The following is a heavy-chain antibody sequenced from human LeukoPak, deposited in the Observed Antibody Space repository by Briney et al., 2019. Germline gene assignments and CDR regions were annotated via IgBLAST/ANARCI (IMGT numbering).Heavy chain of an antibody. CDR3: ARDQGSLTRSWYTGY. J-gene: IGHJ4*02. CDR1: GYTFTRYH. D-gene: IGHD6-13*01. V-gene: IGHV1-2*06. Sequence: ASVKVSFMASGYTFTRYHIHWVRQAPGQGREWMGRINPYSGDTNCAQKFQGRVTMPRDTSITPAYTDLSSLKPDDTAVYFCARDQGSLTRSWYTGYWGQGTQVTVSS. CDR2: INPYSGDT.